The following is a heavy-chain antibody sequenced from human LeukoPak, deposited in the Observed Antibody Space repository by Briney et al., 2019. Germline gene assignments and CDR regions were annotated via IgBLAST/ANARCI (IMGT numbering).Heavy chain of an antibody. D-gene: IGHD2-15*01. CDR1: GGSISSYY. Sequence: SETLSLTCTVSGGSISSYYWSWIRQPPGKGLEWIGYIYYSGSTNYNPSLKSRVTISVDTSKNQFSLKLSSVTAADTAVYYCARTYCSGGSCYYYYGMDVWGQGTTVTVSS. J-gene: IGHJ6*02. CDR2: IYYSGST. CDR3: ARTYCSGGSCYYYYGMDV. V-gene: IGHV4-59*08.